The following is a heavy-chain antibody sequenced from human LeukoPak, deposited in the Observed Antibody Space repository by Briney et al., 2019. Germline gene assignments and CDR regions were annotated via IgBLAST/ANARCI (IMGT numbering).Heavy chain of an antibody. V-gene: IGHV4-4*07. CDR2: IYTSGST. CDR1: GGSISTYY. CDR3: ASTPYYGMDV. Sequence: SETLSLTCTVSGGSISTYYWSWIRQPAGKGLEWIGHIYTSGSTNYNPSLKSRVTMSVDTSKNQFSLQLSSVTAADTAVYYCASTPYYGMDVWGQGTTVTVSS. J-gene: IGHJ6*02.